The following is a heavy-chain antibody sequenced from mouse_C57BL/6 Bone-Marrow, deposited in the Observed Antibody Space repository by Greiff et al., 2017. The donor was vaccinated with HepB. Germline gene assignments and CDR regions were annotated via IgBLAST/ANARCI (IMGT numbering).Heavy chain of an antibody. CDR2: IYWDDDK. V-gene: IGHV8-12*01. CDR1: GFSLSTSGMG. D-gene: IGHD2-4*01. CDR3: ARSSSYDYDVGAAY. Sequence: QVTLKVCGPGILQSSQTLSLTCSFSGFSLSTSGMGVSWIRQPSGKGLEWLAHIYWDDDKRYNPSLKSRLTISKDTSRNQVFLKITSVDTADTATYYCARSSSYDYDVGAAYWGQGTLVTVSA. J-gene: IGHJ3*01.